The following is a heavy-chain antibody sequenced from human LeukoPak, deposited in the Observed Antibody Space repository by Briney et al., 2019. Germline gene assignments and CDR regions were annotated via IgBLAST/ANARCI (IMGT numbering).Heavy chain of an antibody. CDR3: ARTSGSPGGNYYYYMDV. CDR2: INWNGGST. Sequence: GGSLRLSCAASGFTFDDYGMSWVRQAPGKGLEWVSGINWNGGSTGYADSVKGRFTISRDNAKNSLYLQMNSLRAEDTALYYCARTSGSPGGNYYYYMDVWGKGTTVTVSS. D-gene: IGHD3-16*01. V-gene: IGHV3-20*04. J-gene: IGHJ6*03. CDR1: GFTFDDYG.